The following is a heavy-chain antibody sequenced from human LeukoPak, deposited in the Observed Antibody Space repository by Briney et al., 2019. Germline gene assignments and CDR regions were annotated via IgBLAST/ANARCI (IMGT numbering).Heavy chain of an antibody. V-gene: IGHV4-39*07. J-gene: IGHJ4*02. CDR2: IYYTGDT. D-gene: IGHD3-10*01. CDR3: ARVTRRRTTGEIFGRYLDY. Sequence: SETLSLTCTVSGDSVTNTRYYWGWIRQPPGKGLEWIGTIYYTGDTYYNPSLKSRVTIAVDTSKNQFSLNLRSVTAADTALYYCARVTRRRTTGEIFGRYLDYRGQGTLVTVSS. CDR1: GDSVTNTRYY.